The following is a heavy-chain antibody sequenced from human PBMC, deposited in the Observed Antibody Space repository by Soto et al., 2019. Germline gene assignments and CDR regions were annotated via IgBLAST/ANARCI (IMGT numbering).Heavy chain of an antibody. CDR1: GFTFSSYA. V-gene: IGHV3-23*01. CDR2: ISGSGGST. Sequence: EVQLLESGGGLVQPGGSLRLSCAASGFTFSSYAMSWVRQAPGKGLEWVSAISGSGGSTYYADSVKGRFTISRDNSKNTLYRQMNSLRAEDTAVYYCAKDGSKWELLLGYYDYGMDVWGQGTTVTVSS. J-gene: IGHJ6*02. D-gene: IGHD1-26*01. CDR3: AKDGSKWELLLGYYDYGMDV.